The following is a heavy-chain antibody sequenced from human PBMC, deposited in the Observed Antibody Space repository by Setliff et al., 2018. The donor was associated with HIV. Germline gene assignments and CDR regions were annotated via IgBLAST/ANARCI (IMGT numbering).Heavy chain of an antibody. J-gene: IGHJ3*02. Sequence: PSETLSLTCAVYGGSLTNYYWSWFRQSPGKGLEWIGEVTDDGSVNYNPSLKSRVTISLDTSKNQFSLKLSSVTAADTAVYYCAREVFSGWRIFDIWGHGTMVTVSS. CDR3: AREVFSGWRIFDI. V-gene: IGHV4-34*01. CDR1: GGSLTNYY. D-gene: IGHD6-19*01. CDR2: VTDDGSV.